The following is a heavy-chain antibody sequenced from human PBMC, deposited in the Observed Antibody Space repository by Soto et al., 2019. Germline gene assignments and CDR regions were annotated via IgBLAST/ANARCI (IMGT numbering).Heavy chain of an antibody. CDR3: ARIVVQRYGMDV. V-gene: IGHV6-1*01. Sequence: SHTPSLTCAISGDSVSCNSAAWHWSRQCRSRGLEWVVGIYYRSKSHNDDAVSVKGRITSKPDTSKNQFTLQLNAVTPEDTAVYYCARIVVQRYGMDVWGEGTTVTVSS. CDR1: GDSVSCNSAA. J-gene: IGHJ6*04. CDR2: IYYRSKSHN. D-gene: IGHD2-2*01.